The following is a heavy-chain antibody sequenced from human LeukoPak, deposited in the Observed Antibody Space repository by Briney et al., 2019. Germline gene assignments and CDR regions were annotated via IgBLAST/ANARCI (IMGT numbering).Heavy chain of an antibody. CDR2: TQHGGTT. V-gene: IGHV3-15*01. D-gene: IGHD2-15*01. J-gene: IGHJ4*02. CDR1: GFSFNGAW. Sequence: PGGSLRLSCATSGFSFNGAWLSWVRQAPGKGLEWIGRTQHGGTTDYAAPVKGRFTISRDDSKATLYLQMNSLKTEDTAIYYCTTVTHFYLGGQGTLVTVSS. CDR3: TTVTHFYL.